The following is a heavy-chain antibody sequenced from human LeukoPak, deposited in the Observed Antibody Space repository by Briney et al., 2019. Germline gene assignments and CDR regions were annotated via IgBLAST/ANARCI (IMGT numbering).Heavy chain of an antibody. V-gene: IGHV5-51*01. CDR1: GYRFTSYW. CDR2: IYPGDSET. Sequence: GESLKISCKGSGYRFTSYWIGWVRQMTGKGLEWMGIIYPGDSETSYSPSFQRQVTISADNSISTAYVQWSSLKDSDTAMYYCARGTSKFPDYGGLYWNYWGQGTLVTVSS. J-gene: IGHJ4*02. CDR3: ARGTSKFPDYGGLYWNY. D-gene: IGHD4-23*01.